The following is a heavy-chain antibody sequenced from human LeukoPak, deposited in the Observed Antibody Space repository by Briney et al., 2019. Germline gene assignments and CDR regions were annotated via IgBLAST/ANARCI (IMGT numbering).Heavy chain of an antibody. CDR1: GGSISSYY. CDR3: ARGIVVGAYPPYYMDV. D-gene: IGHD1-26*01. CDR2: IYYSGST. Sequence: SETLSLTCTVSGGSISSYYWSWIRQPPGKGLEWIGYIYYSGSTNYNPSLKSRVTISVDTSKNQFSLKLSSVTAADTAVYYCARGIVVGAYPPYYMDVWGKGSTVTVSS. J-gene: IGHJ6*03. V-gene: IGHV4-59*12.